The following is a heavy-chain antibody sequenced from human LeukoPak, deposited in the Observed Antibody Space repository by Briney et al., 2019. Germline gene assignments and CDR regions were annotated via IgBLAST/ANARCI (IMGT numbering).Heavy chain of an antibody. Sequence: GESLKISCKASGYTFTSHDINWVRQATGQGLEWMGWMNPNSGNTGYAQKFQGRVTMTRNTSISTAYMELSSLRSEDTAVYYCARDSSGWYHWFDPWGQGTLVTVSS. J-gene: IGHJ5*02. V-gene: IGHV1-8*01. D-gene: IGHD6-19*01. CDR1: GYTFTSHD. CDR2: MNPNSGNT. CDR3: ARDSSGWYHWFDP.